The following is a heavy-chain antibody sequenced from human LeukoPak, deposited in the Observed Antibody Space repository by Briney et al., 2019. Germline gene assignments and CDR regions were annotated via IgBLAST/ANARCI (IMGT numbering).Heavy chain of an antibody. CDR2: IIPILGIA. Sequence: SVKVSCKASGYTFTSYDINWVRQAPGQGLEWMGRIIPILGIANYAQKFQGRVTITADKSTSTAYMELSSLRSEDTAVYYCARVQSGSYFYWGQGTLVTVSS. D-gene: IGHD1-26*01. CDR1: GYTFTSYD. CDR3: ARVQSGSYFY. V-gene: IGHV1-69*04. J-gene: IGHJ4*02.